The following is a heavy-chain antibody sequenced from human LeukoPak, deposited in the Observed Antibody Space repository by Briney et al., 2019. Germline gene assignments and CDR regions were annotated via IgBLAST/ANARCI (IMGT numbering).Heavy chain of an antibody. Sequence: GGSLRLSCAASGFTFSHFGFIWVRQAPGKGLEWVASMTTFDARIYYADSVRGRFTISRDTAENSLFLHMNSLTAEDTAVYYCARDPSSGRFQYFDFWGQGALVTVSS. D-gene: IGHD6-19*01. CDR1: GFTFSHFG. J-gene: IGHJ4*02. CDR3: ARDPSSGRFQYFDF. CDR2: MTTFDARI. V-gene: IGHV3-21*01.